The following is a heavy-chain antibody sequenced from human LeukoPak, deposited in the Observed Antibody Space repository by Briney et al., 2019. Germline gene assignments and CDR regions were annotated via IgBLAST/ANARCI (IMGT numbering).Heavy chain of an antibody. J-gene: IGHJ4*02. D-gene: IGHD3-10*01. Sequence: LEASVKVSCKASGYTFTGYYMHWVRQAPGQGLEWMGWINPNSGGTNSAQKFQGRVTMTRDTSISTAYMELSRLKSDDTAVYYCTRGVRIAATVGSTLADYWGQGTLVTVSS. CDR1: GYTFTGYY. V-gene: IGHV1-2*03. CDR2: INPNSGGT. CDR3: TRGVRIAATVGSTLADY.